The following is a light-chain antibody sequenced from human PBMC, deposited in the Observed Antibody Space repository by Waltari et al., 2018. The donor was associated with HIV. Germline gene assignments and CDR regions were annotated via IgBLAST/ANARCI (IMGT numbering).Light chain of an antibody. CDR2: DVS. V-gene: IGLV2-14*03. J-gene: IGLJ3*02. CDR1: NSDIGRY. Sequence: QSALTQPPSVSGSPGQSVTISCTGTNSDIGRYVSWYQQHPGQAPRLMIFDVSPRPSEISARFSGSKSGTTASLTISGLQTDDEAEYFCSSYTGTIKLFGGGTKLTVL. CDR3: SSYTGTIKL.